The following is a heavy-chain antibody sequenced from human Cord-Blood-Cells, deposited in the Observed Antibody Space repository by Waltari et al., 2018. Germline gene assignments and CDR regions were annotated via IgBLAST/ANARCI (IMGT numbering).Heavy chain of an antibody. J-gene: IGHJ4*02. D-gene: IGHD3-16*01. V-gene: IGHV3-48*02. CDR1: GFTFSSYS. Sequence: EVQLVASGGGLVQLGGSMSRSCAASGFTFSSYSMTWVRQAPGKGLEWVSYISSSSSTIYYADYVKGRFTISRDNAKNSLYLQMNSLRDEDTAVYYCARVTRMHFDYWGQGTLVTVSS. CDR3: ARVTRMHFDY. CDR2: ISSSSSTI.